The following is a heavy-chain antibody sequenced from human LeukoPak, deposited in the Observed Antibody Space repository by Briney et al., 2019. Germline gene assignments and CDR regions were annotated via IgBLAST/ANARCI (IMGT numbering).Heavy chain of an antibody. D-gene: IGHD1-26*01. CDR1: GFAFSGYA. V-gene: IGHV3-23*01. Sequence: GGSLRLSCTVSGFAFSGYAMSWVRQAPGKGPEWVSSIGVRGDVTYPADSVKGRFTISRDNSKRTLFLKMNSLRAEDTAVYYCAKVHYTASFPGSFPGRNYFDSWGQGSLVTVSS. CDR2: IGVRGDVT. CDR3: AKVHYTASFPGSFPGRNYFDS. J-gene: IGHJ4*02.